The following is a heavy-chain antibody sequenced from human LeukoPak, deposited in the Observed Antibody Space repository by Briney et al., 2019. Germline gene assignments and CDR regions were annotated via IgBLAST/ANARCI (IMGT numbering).Heavy chain of an antibody. CDR3: ARAGYCDSSAFDI. CDR2: INPNSGGT. Sequence: ASVKVSCKASGYTFTGYYMHWVRQAPGQGLEWMGWINPNSGGTNYAQKFQGRVTMTRDTSISTAYMELSRLRSDDTAVYYCARAGYCDSSAFDIWGQGTMVTVSS. CDR1: GYTFTGYY. J-gene: IGHJ3*02. D-gene: IGHD3-22*01. V-gene: IGHV1-2*02.